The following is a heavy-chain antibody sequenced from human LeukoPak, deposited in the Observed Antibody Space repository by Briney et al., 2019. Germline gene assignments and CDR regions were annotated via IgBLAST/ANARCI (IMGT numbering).Heavy chain of an antibody. CDR2: INGYGSST. Sequence: PGGSLRLSCAASGFTFVSYWMHWVRQAPGKGLVWVSRINGYGSSTDFADSVKGRFTISRDNAKNTLYLQMNSLRAEDKAVYYCARDAPGNTALDYWGQGTLVTVSS. D-gene: IGHD5-18*01. V-gene: IGHV3-74*01. J-gene: IGHJ4*02. CDR1: GFTFVSYW. CDR3: ARDAPGNTALDY.